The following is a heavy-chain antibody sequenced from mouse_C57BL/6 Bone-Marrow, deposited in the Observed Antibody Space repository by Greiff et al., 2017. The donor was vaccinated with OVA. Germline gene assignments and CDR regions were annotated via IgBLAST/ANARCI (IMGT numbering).Heavy chain of an antibody. CDR2: INYDGSST. CDR3: ARAPYYYGSRNWYFDV. Sequence: DVQLVESEGGLVQPGSSMKLSCTASGFTFSDYYMAWVRQVPEKGLEWVANINYDGSSTYYLDSLKSRFIISRDNAKNILYLQMSSLKSEDTATYYCARAPYYYGSRNWYFDVWGTGTTVTVSS. J-gene: IGHJ1*03. CDR1: GFTFSDYY. D-gene: IGHD1-1*01. V-gene: IGHV5-16*01.